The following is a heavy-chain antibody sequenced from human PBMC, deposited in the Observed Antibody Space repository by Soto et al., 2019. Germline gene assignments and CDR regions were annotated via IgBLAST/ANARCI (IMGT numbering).Heavy chain of an antibody. CDR1: GFTFSNAW. CDR3: TTDLPARYCSGCSCYSDRDFDY. Sequence: EVQLVESGGGLVKPGGSLRLSCAASGFTFSNAWMSWVRQAPGKGLEWVGRIKSKTDGGTTDYAAPVKGRFTISRDDSKNTLYLQMNSLKTEDTAVYYCTTDLPARYCSGCSCYSDRDFDYWGQGTLVTVSS. V-gene: IGHV3-15*01. D-gene: IGHD2-15*01. J-gene: IGHJ4*02. CDR2: IKSKTDGGTT.